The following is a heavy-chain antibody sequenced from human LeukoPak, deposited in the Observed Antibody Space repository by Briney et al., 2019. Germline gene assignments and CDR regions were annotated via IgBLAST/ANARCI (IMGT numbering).Heavy chain of an antibody. CDR1: GGSISGSNYY. Sequence: PSETLSLTCTVSGGSISGSNYYWGWIRQPPGKGLEWIGSMYHDGSTYYKPSLKSRVTISVDTSKNQFSLKLSSVTAADTAVYYCARISDYGDYVAYWGQGTLVTVSS. CDR3: ARISDYGDYVAY. D-gene: IGHD4-17*01. V-gene: IGHV4-39*01. J-gene: IGHJ4*02. CDR2: MYHDGST.